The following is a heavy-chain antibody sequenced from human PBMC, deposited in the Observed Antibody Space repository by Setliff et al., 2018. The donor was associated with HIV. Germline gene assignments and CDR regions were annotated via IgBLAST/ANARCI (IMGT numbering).Heavy chain of an antibody. J-gene: IGHJ4*02. V-gene: IGHV4-4*09. D-gene: IGHD3-10*01. CDR2: IYSRGST. Sequence: TLSLTCTVSGGSISSYSWSWIRQPPGKGLEWLGHIYSRGSTNCNPSLKSRVTISVDTSKNQFSLKLYSVTAADTAVYYCARAYFGSGIYYWGQGTLVTVSS. CDR1: GGSISSYS. CDR3: ARAYFGSGIYY.